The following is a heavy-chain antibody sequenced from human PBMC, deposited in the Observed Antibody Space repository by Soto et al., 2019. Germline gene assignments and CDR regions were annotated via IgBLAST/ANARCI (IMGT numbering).Heavy chain of an antibody. CDR3: ARTNVVITIDAPLYYYYGMDV. D-gene: IGHD3-22*01. J-gene: IGHJ6*02. CDR2: INPSGGST. V-gene: IGHV1-46*01. Sequence: GASVKVSCKASGYTFTSYYMHWVRQAPGQGLEWIGIINPSGGSTSYAQKFQGRVTMTRDTSTSTVYMELSSLRSEDTAVYYCARTNVVITIDAPLYYYYGMDVWGQGTTVTVSS. CDR1: GYTFTSYY.